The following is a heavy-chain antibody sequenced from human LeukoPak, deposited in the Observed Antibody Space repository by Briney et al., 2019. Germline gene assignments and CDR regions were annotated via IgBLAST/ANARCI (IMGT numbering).Heavy chain of an antibody. D-gene: IGHD5-12*01. Sequence: GASVKVSCKASGYTFTSDYMHWVRQAPGQGLEWMGIINPSSGSTSYAQKLQGRVTMTGDMSTSTIYMELSSLRSEDTAVYYCGSGRGYSGYEPVDNWGQGTLVTVSS. V-gene: IGHV1-46*01. CDR3: GSGRGYSGYEPVDN. J-gene: IGHJ4*02. CDR2: INPSSGST. CDR1: GYTFTSDY.